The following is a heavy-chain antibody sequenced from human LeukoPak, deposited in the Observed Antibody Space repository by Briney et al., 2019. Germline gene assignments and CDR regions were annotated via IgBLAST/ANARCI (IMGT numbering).Heavy chain of an antibody. V-gene: IGHV3-30*02. D-gene: IGHD3-10*01. CDR3: AKEHGSGSYFDS. CDR1: EFTFSNYG. CDR2: IQYDGSNK. J-gene: IGHJ4*02. Sequence: PGGSLRLSCAASEFTFSNYGMHWVRQAPGKGLEWVAFIQYDGSNKYYGNSVKGRFTISRDTSKNTLYLQMNSLRAEDTAVYYCAKEHGSGSYFDSWGQGTLVTVSS.